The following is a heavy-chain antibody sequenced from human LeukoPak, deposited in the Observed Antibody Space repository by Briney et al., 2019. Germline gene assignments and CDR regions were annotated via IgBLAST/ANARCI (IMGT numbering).Heavy chain of an antibody. CDR1: VGSISTDY. CDR3: ARDVGGYNYGYSLDY. Sequence: SETLSLTCTVSVGSISTDYCSWIREPAGKGLQWIGRIYTSGSTSYNSSLKSRVTMSVDTSKNRFSLKLSSLTAADTAVHYCARDVGGYNYGYSLDYRGQGTLVSVSS. V-gene: IGHV4-4*07. D-gene: IGHD5-18*01. J-gene: IGHJ4*02. CDR2: IYTSGST.